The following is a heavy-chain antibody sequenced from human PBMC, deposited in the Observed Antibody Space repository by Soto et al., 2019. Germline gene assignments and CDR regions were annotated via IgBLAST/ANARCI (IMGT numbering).Heavy chain of an antibody. Sequence: QVQLVQSGAEVKKPGSSVKVSCQTSGGTFSSYAISWVRQAPGQGLEWMGGSIPMFGTAHYAQKFQGRLTSTADEATSTAYMELSSLRSEDTAVYYCARSRSNDYDSRGYYYSTFDYWGQGTLFTVSS. CDR1: GGTFSSYA. J-gene: IGHJ4*02. D-gene: IGHD3-22*01. V-gene: IGHV1-69*12. CDR2: SIPMFGTA. CDR3: ARSRSNDYDSRGYYYSTFDY.